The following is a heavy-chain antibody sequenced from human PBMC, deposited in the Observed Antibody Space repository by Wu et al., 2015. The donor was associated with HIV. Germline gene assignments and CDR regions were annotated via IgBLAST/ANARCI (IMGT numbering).Heavy chain of an antibody. CDR1: GYPFTNHY. Sequence: QVQLVQSGAEVKKTGASVRVSCETSGYPFTNHYIHWVRQAPGHGLEWMAWINPSGGATIYAEAFEGRITVSSDTSLNTVYMELESLTSGDTAMYFCARDATPITTEFDFWGQGTLITVSS. D-gene: IGHD4-11*01. V-gene: IGHV1-2*02. J-gene: IGHJ4*02. CDR2: INPSGGAT. CDR3: ARDATPITTEFDF.